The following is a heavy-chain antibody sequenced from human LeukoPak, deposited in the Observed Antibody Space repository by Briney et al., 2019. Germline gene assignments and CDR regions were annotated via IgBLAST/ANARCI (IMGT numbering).Heavy chain of an antibody. V-gene: IGHV4-59*01. Sequence: PTETLSLTCSVSGGSISSYSCSWIRQPPGKGLEWIGYIYYSASTNYNPSLKSRVTISVDMSKNQFSLKLSSVTAADTAVYYCATHPPKVCTGGSCTDYWGQGTLVTVSS. J-gene: IGHJ4*02. CDR1: GGSISSYS. CDR3: ATHPPKVCTGGSCTDY. CDR2: IYYSAST. D-gene: IGHD2-15*01.